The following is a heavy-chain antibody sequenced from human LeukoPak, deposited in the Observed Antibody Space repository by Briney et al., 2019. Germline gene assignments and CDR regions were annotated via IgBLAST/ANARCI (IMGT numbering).Heavy chain of an antibody. Sequence: SETLSLTCAVYGGSFSGYSWSWIRQPPGKGLEWIGVINDSGSTNYNPSLKSRVTISVDTSKNQFFLKLTSVTAADTAVYYCASDDYGDLVNAFDIWGQGTMVTVSS. CDR3: ASDDYGDLVNAFDI. CDR1: GGSFSGYS. J-gene: IGHJ3*02. D-gene: IGHD4-17*01. CDR2: INDSGST. V-gene: IGHV4-34*01.